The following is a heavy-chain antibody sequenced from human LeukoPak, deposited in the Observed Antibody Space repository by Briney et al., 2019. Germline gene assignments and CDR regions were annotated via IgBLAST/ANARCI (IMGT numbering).Heavy chain of an antibody. CDR2: ISSSSSYI. D-gene: IGHD2-21*02. J-gene: IGHJ4*02. CDR1: GFTFSSYS. CDR3: ARADCGGDCYPDY. Sequence: PGGSLRISCAASGFTFSSYSMNWVRQAPGKGLEWVSSISSSSSYIYYADSVKGRFTISRDNAKNSLYLQMNSLRAEDTAVYYCARADCGGDCYPDYWGQGTLVTVSS. V-gene: IGHV3-21*01.